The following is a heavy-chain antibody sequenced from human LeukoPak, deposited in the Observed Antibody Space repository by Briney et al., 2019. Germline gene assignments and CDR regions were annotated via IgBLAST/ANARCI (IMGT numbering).Heavy chain of an antibody. Sequence: SETLSLTCTVSGGSISSYYWSWIRQPPGKGLEWIGYIYYSGSTNYNPSLKSRVTISVDTSKNQFSLKLSSVTAADTAVYYCARERAVTTYYYFDYWGQGTPVTVSS. D-gene: IGHD4-17*01. J-gene: IGHJ4*02. CDR1: GGSISSYY. CDR3: ARERAVTTYYYFDY. V-gene: IGHV4-59*01. CDR2: IYYSGST.